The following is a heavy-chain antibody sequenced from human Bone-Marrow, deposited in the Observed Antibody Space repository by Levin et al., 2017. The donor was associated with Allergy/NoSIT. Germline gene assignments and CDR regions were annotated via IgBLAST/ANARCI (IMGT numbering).Heavy chain of an antibody. D-gene: IGHD6-25*01. CDR3: TRVPAAAPRDFEF. V-gene: IGHV3-72*01. J-gene: IGHJ4*02. CDR1: GFTFSDHY. CDR2: SRNKANSYTI. Sequence: PGGSLRLSCAASGFTFSDHYMDWVRQAPGKGLEWVGRSRNKANSYTIAYAASVRGRFTISGDDSKNSLYLQMNSLRTEDTAVYYCTRVPAAAPRDFEFWGQGSLVTVSS.